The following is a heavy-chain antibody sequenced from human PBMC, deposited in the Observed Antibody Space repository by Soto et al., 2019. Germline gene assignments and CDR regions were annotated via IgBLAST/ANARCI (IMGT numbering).Heavy chain of an antibody. CDR3: ARDGPYSSSWSYYYYYGMDV. CDR1: GFTFSSYS. Sequence: GGSLRLSCAASGFTFSSYSMNWVRQAPGKGLEWVSSISSSSSYIYYADSVKGRSTISRDNAKNSLYLQMNSLRAEDTAVYYCARDGPYSSSWSYYYYYGMDVWGQGTTVTVSS. J-gene: IGHJ6*02. D-gene: IGHD6-13*01. V-gene: IGHV3-21*01. CDR2: ISSSSSYI.